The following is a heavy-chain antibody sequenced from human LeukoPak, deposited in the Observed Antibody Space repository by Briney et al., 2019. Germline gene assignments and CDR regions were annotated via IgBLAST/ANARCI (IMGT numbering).Heavy chain of an antibody. V-gene: IGHV3-48*02. D-gene: IGHD5/OR15-5a*01. J-gene: IGHJ4*02. CDR1: RFTFSNYS. CDR3: ARGVIGSYFFDY. CDR2: IGRSGAAT. Sequence: PGGSLRLSCAASRFTFSNYSMNWVRQAPGKGLEWVAYIGRSGAATYYADSVKGRFTISRDNAKNSLSLQMNSLRDEDTAVYYCARGVIGSYFFDYWGQGTLVTVSS.